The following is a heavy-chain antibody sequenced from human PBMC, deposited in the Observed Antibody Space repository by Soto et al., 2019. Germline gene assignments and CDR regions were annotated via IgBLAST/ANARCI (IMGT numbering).Heavy chain of an antibody. CDR1: GFTFSSYA. CDR2: ISYDGSNK. D-gene: IGHD1-26*01. Sequence: QVQLVESGGGVVQPGRSLRLSCAASGFTFSSYAMHWVRQAPGKGLEWVAVISYDGSNKYYADSVKGRFTISRDNSKNTLYLQMNSLRAEDTAVYYCASSGPFDYWGQGTLVTVSS. J-gene: IGHJ4*02. CDR3: ASSGPFDY. V-gene: IGHV3-30-3*01.